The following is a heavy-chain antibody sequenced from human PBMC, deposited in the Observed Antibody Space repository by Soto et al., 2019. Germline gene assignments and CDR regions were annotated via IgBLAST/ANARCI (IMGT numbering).Heavy chain of an antibody. CDR2: ISGSADST. Sequence: HPGGSLRLSCAASGFTFSSYAMHWVRQAPGKGLEWVAVISGSADSTYYADSVKGRCTISRDNSKNTLSLQMNSLRAEDTAIYYCVRTLVLMVYGPSATTYVFDLWGQGALVTVSS. CDR3: VRTLVLMVYGPSATTYVFDL. CDR1: GFTFSSYA. J-gene: IGHJ4*02. V-gene: IGHV3-23*01. D-gene: IGHD2-8*01.